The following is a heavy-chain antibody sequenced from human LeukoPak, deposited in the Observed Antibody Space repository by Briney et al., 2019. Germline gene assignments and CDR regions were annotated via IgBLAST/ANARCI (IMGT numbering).Heavy chain of an antibody. V-gene: IGHV3-23*01. D-gene: IGHD2-8*01. CDR3: AKERVSSGMMEGVLHM. CDR2: ISGSGSHT. CDR1: GFTVSSNY. J-gene: IGHJ3*02. Sequence: PGGFLRLSCAASGFTVSSNYMSWVRQAPGKGLEWVSSISGSGSHTYYADSVQGRFTVSRDNSKNTVNLHLNTVRAEDTAVYYCAKERVSSGMMEGVLHMWGQGTTVSVSS.